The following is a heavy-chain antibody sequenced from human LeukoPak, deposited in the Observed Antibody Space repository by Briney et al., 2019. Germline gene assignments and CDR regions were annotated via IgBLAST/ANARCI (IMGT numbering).Heavy chain of an antibody. J-gene: IGHJ4*02. V-gene: IGHV3-23*01. CDR3: AKAKGPYCSGGSCLAPFDY. CDR2: ISGSDGTT. Sequence: MSXVRQAPGXGLXWVSGISGSDGTTYYAGSVKGRFTISRDNSKNTMYVQMNSLRAEDTAVYYCAKAKGPYCSGGSCLAPFDYWGQGTLVTVSS. D-gene: IGHD2-15*01.